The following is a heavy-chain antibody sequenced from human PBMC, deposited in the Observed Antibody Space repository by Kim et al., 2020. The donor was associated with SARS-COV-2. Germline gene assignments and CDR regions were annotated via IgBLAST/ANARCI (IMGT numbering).Heavy chain of an antibody. CDR1: GFSFSTYW. CDR2: INQAGSDK. D-gene: IGHD4-17*01. Sequence: GGSLRLSCAASGFSFSTYWMSWVRQAPGKGLEWVANINQAGSDKYYVDSVKGRFTISRDNAKNSLYLQMNSLRAEDTAIYYCARIPRTMVSYWGQGTLVTVSS. J-gene: IGHJ4*02. CDR3: ARIPRTMVSY. V-gene: IGHV3-7*01.